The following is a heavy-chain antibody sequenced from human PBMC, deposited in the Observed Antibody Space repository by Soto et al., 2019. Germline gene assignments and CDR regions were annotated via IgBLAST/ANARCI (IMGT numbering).Heavy chain of an antibody. CDR1: GGSFSGYY. CDR2: INHSGST. V-gene: IGHV4-34*01. J-gene: IGHJ6*03. D-gene: IGHD3-9*01. CDR3: ARLYDKYYYYMDV. Sequence: SETLSLTCAVYGGSFSGYYWSWIRQPPGKGLEWIGEINHSGSTNYNPSLKSRVTISVDTSKNQFSLKLSSVTAADTAVYYCARLYDKYYYYMDVWGKGTTVTVSS.